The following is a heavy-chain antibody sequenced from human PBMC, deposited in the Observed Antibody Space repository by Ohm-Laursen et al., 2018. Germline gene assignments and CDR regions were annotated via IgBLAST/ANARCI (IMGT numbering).Heavy chain of an antibody. CDR3: ARDPRDGDYPQRAFGI. D-gene: IGHD4-17*01. Sequence: ASVKVSCNASGYTFTGYYMHWVRQAPGQGLEWMGWINPNSGGTNYAQKFQGRVTMTRDTSISTAYMELSRLRSDDTAVYYCARDPRDGDYPQRAFGIWGQGTMVTVSS. J-gene: IGHJ3*02. CDR2: INPNSGGT. CDR1: GYTFTGYY. V-gene: IGHV1-2*02.